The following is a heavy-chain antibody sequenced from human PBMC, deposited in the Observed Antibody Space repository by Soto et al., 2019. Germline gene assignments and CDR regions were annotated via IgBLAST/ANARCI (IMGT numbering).Heavy chain of an antibody. Sequence: GASVKVSCKASGGTFSSYAISWVRQAPGQGLEWMGGIIPIFGTANYAQKFQGRVTITADKSTSTAYMELSSLRSEDTAVYYCARLSIVVVPADIDYYYYGMDVWGQGTTVTVSS. D-gene: IGHD2-2*01. CDR2: IIPIFGTA. CDR3: ARLSIVVVPADIDYYYYGMDV. J-gene: IGHJ6*02. CDR1: GGTFSSYA. V-gene: IGHV1-69*06.